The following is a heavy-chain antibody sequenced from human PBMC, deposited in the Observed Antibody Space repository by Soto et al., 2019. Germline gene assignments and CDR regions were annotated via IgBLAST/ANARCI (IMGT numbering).Heavy chain of an antibody. D-gene: IGHD7-27*01. CDR1: GFSFSISP. V-gene: IGHV3-30-3*01. CDR2: ISYDGTNK. Sequence: QVQLVESGGGVVRPGRSLRLSCAASGFSFSISPMHWVRQAPGKGPEWVALISYDGTNKFYADSVKGRFTISRDNSKSTLYLQVDSLRPEDAAVYYCARDPKTSGGQHWAFNYFDSWGQGTLVTVSS. CDR3: ARDPKTSGGQHWAFNYFDS. J-gene: IGHJ4*02.